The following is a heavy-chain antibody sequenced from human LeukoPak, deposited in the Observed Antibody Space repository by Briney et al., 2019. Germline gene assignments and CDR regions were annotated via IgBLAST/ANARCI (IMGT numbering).Heavy chain of an antibody. D-gene: IGHD2-15*01. CDR1: GYTFTGYY. V-gene: IGHV1-69*13. CDR3: ARNPIESGGSFTVPDPRLRYYYYYMDV. CDR2: IIPIFGTA. J-gene: IGHJ6*03. Sequence: ASVKVSCKASGYTFTGYYMHWVRQAPGQGLEWMGGIIPIFGTANYAQKFQGRVTITADESTSTAYMELSSLRSEDTAVYYCARNPIESGGSFTVPDPRLRYYYYYMDVWGKGTTVTISS.